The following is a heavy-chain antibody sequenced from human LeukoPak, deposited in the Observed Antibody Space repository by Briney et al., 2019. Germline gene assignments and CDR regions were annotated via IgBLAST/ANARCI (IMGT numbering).Heavy chain of an antibody. D-gene: IGHD4-17*01. CDR3: ARASHDYGDYSHFDY. CDR2: IYHSGST. Sequence: PSGTLSLTCAVSGGSIGSSTNWWSWDRQPPGKGLEWIGEIYHSGSTNYNPSLKSRVTISVDKSKNQFSLKLSSVTAADTAVYYCARASHDYGDYSHFDYWGQGTLVTVSS. V-gene: IGHV4-4*02. CDR1: GGSIGSSTNW. J-gene: IGHJ4*02.